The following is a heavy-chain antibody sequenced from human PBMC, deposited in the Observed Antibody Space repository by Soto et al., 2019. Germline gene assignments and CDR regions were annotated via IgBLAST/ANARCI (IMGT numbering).Heavy chain of an antibody. CDR3: AIPRSAYPVPPSGEIDY. D-gene: IGHD2-21*01. CDR2: IIPILGIA. Sequence: SVKVSCKASGGTFSSYTISWVRQAPGQGLEWMGRIIPILGIANYAQKFQGRVTITADKSTSTAYMELSSLRSEDTAVYYCAIPRSAYPVPPSGEIDYWGQGTLVTVSS. CDR1: GGTFSSYT. V-gene: IGHV1-69*02. J-gene: IGHJ4*02.